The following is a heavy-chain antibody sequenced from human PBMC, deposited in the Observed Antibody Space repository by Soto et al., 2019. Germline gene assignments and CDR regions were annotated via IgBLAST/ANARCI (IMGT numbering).Heavy chain of an antibody. D-gene: IGHD1-26*01. J-gene: IGHJ3*01. Sequence: PSETLSLTCTVSGAIVTSDANYWSWVRQHPGKGLEWLGYIYDIGGTSYSPALKSRVTLSLDRPNNHFSLKLRSVTAAAPAVYFCVRDLAHSYTGNVWGHGRLV. V-gene: IGHV4-30-4*01. CDR3: VRDLAHSYTGNV. CDR2: IYDIGGT. CDR1: GAIVTSDANY.